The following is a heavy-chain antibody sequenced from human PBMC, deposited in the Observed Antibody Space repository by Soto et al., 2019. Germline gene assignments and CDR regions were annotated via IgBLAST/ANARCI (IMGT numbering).Heavy chain of an antibody. D-gene: IGHD4-17*01. Sequence: QVQLVQSGAEMKKPGASVKVFCRASGYTFTDSYIHWVRQAPGHGLEWMGWINPNSGDANYAQKLQGRVTMTRDSSISTTYMDLGSLRSDDTAIYYCARGGGTAVTPHTVFGYWGQGTLVTVSS. CDR1: GYTFTDSY. CDR3: ARGGGTAVTPHTVFGY. J-gene: IGHJ4*02. V-gene: IGHV1-2*02. CDR2: INPNSGDA.